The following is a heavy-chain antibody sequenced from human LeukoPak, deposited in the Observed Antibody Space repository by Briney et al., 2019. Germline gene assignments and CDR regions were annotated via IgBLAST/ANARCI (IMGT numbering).Heavy chain of an antibody. CDR1: GGSFSSYY. CDR2: INHSGST. Sequence: SETLSLTCAVYGGSFSSYYWSWIRQPPGEGLEWIGEINHSGSTNYNPSLKSRVTISVDTSKNQFSLKLSSVTAADTAVYYCARGRRGGWDRGSYTNYYFDYWGQGTLVTVSS. V-gene: IGHV4-34*01. J-gene: IGHJ4*02. D-gene: IGHD1-26*01. CDR3: ARGRRGGWDRGSYTNYYFDY.